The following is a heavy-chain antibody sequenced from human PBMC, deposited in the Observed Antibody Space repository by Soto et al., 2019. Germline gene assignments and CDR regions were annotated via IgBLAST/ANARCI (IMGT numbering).Heavy chain of an antibody. J-gene: IGHJ6*03. CDR1: GGTFSSYT. CDR3: AGCSSTSCYYYYYMDV. Sequence: ASVKVSCKASGGTFSSYTISWVRQAPGQGLDWMGRIIPILGIANYAQKFQGRVTITAYKSTSTAYMELSSLRSEDTAVYYCAGCSSTSCYYYYYMDVWGKGTTVTVSS. V-gene: IGHV1-69*02. CDR2: IIPILGIA. D-gene: IGHD2-2*01.